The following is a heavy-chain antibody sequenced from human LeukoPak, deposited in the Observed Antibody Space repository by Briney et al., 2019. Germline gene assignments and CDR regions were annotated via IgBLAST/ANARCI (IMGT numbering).Heavy chain of an antibody. CDR1: GFTFSSYA. CDR2: ISGSGGST. Sequence: GGSLRLSCAASGFTFSSYAMSWVRQAPGKGLEWVSAISGSGGSTYYADSVKGRFTISRDNSKNTLYLQMNSLRAEDTAVYYCAKARTWGSGSYYNDKSSYYFDYWGQGTLVTVSS. J-gene: IGHJ4*02. V-gene: IGHV3-23*01. D-gene: IGHD3-10*01. CDR3: AKARTWGSGSYYNDKSSYYFDY.